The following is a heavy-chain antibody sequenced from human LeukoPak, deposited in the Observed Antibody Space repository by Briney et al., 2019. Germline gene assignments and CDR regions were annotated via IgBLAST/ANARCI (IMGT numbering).Heavy chain of an antibody. V-gene: IGHV3-23*01. D-gene: IGHD3-10*01. CDR1: GFTFSSYA. CDR3: ATHLTYYYGSGSLSY. Sequence: PGGSLRLSCAASGFTFSSYAMSWVRQAPGKGLEWVSAISGSGGSTYYADSVKGRFTISRDNSKNTLYLQMNSLRAEDTAVYYCATHLTYYYGSGSLSYWGQGTLVTVSS. J-gene: IGHJ4*02. CDR2: ISGSGGST.